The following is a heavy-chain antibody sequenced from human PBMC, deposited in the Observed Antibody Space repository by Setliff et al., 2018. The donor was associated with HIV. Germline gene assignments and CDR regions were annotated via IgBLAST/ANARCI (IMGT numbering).Heavy chain of an antibody. Sequence: PSETLSLTCTVSGGSISSGDYYWGWIRQPPGKGLEWIGNMFYSGGAYYNPSLKSRLTISVDTSKNQLSLKLSSVTAADTAVYYCARFHQRGYSYGYTDYWGQGTLVTVSS. CDR2: MFYSGGA. CDR1: GGSISSGDYY. D-gene: IGHD5-18*01. V-gene: IGHV4-39*01. CDR3: ARFHQRGYSYGYTDY. J-gene: IGHJ4*02.